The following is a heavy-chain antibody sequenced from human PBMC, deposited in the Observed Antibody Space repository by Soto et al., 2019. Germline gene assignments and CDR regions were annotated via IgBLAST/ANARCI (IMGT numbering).Heavy chain of an antibody. CDR2: IDPSDSYT. V-gene: IGHV5-10-1*01. Sequence: GASLKISCKGSGYSFTSYWISWVRQMPGKGLEWMGRIDPSDSYTNYSPSFQGHVTISADKSISTAYLQWSSLKASDTAMYYCARHFGFWSGENDYWGQGTLVTVSS. CDR3: ARHFGFWSGENDY. D-gene: IGHD3-3*01. CDR1: GYSFTSYW. J-gene: IGHJ4*02.